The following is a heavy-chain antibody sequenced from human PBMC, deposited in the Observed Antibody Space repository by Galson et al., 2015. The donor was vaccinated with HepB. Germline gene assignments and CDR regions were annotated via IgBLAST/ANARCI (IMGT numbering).Heavy chain of an antibody. Sequence: SVKVSCKASGSPFTDYYMHWVRQVPGQGPEWMGWINRNSGGTNYAQKFQGRVTMTRDTSISTAYMELSRLTSDDTAVFYCARGGKRELWPFDYWGQGTLVTVSS. D-gene: IGHD3-10*01. CDR2: INRNSGGT. CDR3: ARGGKRELWPFDY. V-gene: IGHV1-2*02. J-gene: IGHJ4*02. CDR1: GSPFTDYY.